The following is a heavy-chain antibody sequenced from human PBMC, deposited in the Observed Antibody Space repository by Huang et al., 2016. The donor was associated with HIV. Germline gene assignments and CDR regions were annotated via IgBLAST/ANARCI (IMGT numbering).Heavy chain of an antibody. V-gene: IGHV1-69*13. J-gene: IGHJ4*02. CDR1: GGTFTTYT. Sequence: QVQLVQSGAEVKKPGSSVKVSCKASGGTFTTYTITWVRQAPVQGLGWSGGISPICGTPNYAQKCQGRVTITADESTSTAYMELSSLRSEDTAVYYCAREYYYDNSGYYFDYWGQGTLVTVSS. D-gene: IGHD3-22*01. CDR3: AREYYYDNSGYYFDY. CDR2: ISPICGTP.